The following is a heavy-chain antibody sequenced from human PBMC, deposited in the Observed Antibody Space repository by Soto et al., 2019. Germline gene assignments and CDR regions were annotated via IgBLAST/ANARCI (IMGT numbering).Heavy chain of an antibody. CDR2: LTPAGTT. J-gene: IGHJ4*02. Sequence: EVQLLESGGGLVQPGGSLRLSCEASGFTFSSYAMRWVRQAPGKGLEWVSTLTPAGTTFYADSVKGRFTISRDNYRNTLSLQMYNLRAEDTARYYCAKRATTVPTPGNYFDCWGQGTLVTVSS. CDR1: GFTFSSYA. V-gene: IGHV3-23*01. D-gene: IGHD2-15*01. CDR3: AKRATTVPTPGNYFDC.